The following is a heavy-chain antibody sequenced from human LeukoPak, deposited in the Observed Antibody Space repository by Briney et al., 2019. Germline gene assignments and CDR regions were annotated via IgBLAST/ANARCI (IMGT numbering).Heavy chain of an antibody. CDR1: GYTFTSYG. CDR3: ARDKRSYDILTGYYSLYYYGMDV. J-gene: IGHJ6*02. D-gene: IGHD3-9*01. CDR2: ISAYNGNT. V-gene: IGHV1-18*03. Sequence: ASVKVSCKASGYTFTSYGISWVRQAPGQGLEWMGWISAYNGNTNYAQKLQGRVTMTTDTSTSTAYMELRSLRSDDMAVYYCARDKRSYDILTGYYSLYYYGMDVWGQGTTVTVSS.